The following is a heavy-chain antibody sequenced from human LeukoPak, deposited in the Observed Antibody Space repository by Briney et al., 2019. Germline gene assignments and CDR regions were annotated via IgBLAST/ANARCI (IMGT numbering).Heavy chain of an antibody. V-gene: IGHV5-51*01. J-gene: IGHJ4*02. CDR1: GYSFTSYW. CDR2: IYPGGSDT. Sequence: PGESLKISCKGSGYSFTSYWIGWVRQMPGKGLEWMGIIYPGGSDTRYSPSFQGQVTISAEKSISTAYLQWSSLKASDTAMYYCARQRDDYVWGSYRSLQYFDYWGQGTLVTVSS. D-gene: IGHD3-16*02. CDR3: ARQRDDYVWGSYRSLQYFDY.